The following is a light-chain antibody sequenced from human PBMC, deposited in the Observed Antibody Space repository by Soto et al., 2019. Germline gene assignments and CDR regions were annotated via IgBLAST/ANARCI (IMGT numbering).Light chain of an antibody. Sequence: VMIQSPLFLSVTPGEPASISCRSSQSLLHSNGKNYLDWYLHKPGQSPQLLIYLASNRASGVPDRFSGSGSGTKFTLKINTVEAEDVGIYFCMQALQTRTFGPGTKVELK. J-gene: IGKJ1*01. CDR1: QSLLHSNGKNY. CDR2: LAS. CDR3: MQALQTRT. V-gene: IGKV2-28*01.